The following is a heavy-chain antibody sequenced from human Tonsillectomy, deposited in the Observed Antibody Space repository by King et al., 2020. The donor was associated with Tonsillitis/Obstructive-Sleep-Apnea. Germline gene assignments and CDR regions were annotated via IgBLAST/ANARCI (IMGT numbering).Heavy chain of an antibody. J-gene: IGHJ6*03. Sequence: VQLVESGGGVVQPGRSLRLSCAASGFTFSSYAMHWVRQAPGKGLEWVAVISYDGSNKYYADSVKGRFTISRDNSKNTLYLQMNSLRAEDTAVYYCAGQPVYYYYYMDVWGKGTTVTVSS. V-gene: IGHV3-30*01. CDR3: AGQPVYYYYYMDV. CDR1: GFTFSSYA. CDR2: ISYDGSNK.